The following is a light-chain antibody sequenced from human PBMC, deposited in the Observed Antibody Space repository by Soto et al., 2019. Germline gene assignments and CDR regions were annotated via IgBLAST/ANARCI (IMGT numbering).Light chain of an antibody. CDR3: QQRSNWPPIT. V-gene: IGKV3-11*01. Sequence: EIVLTQSPATLSLSPGERATLSCSASQSVSTYLAWYQQKPGQAPRLLIYDASNRAAGVPVRFSGSGSGTDVTLTISSVEPDDFAVYYCQQRSNWPPITFGQGTRLEIK. J-gene: IGKJ5*01. CDR1: QSVSTY. CDR2: DAS.